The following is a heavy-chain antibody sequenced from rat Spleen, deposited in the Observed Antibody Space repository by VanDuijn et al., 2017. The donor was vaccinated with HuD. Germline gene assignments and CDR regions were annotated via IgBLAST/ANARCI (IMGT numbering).Heavy chain of an antibody. CDR3: ARLRYNPFDY. J-gene: IGHJ2*01. V-gene: IGHV5-7*01. Sequence: EVQLVESGGGLVQPGGSLKLSCAASGFTFTDYYMAWVRQAPTKGLEWVATISSDGRRNYYRDSVKGRFTISRDNAKSSLYLQMDSLRSEDTATYYCARLRYNPFDYWGQGVMVTVSS. D-gene: IGHD1-5*01. CDR2: ISSDGRRN. CDR1: GFTFTDYY.